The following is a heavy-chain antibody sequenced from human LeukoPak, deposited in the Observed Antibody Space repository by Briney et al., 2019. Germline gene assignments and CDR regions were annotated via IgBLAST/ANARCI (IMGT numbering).Heavy chain of an antibody. V-gene: IGHV4-59*01. CDR3: ARGDSSASNWFDP. Sequence: ASGTLSLTCTVSGGSISSYYWSWIRQPPGKGLEWIGYIYYSGSTNYNPSLKSRVTISVDTSKNQFSLKLRSVAAADTAVYYCARGDSSASNWFDPWGQGTLVTVSS. J-gene: IGHJ5*02. CDR2: IYYSGST. D-gene: IGHD3-22*01. CDR1: GGSISSYY.